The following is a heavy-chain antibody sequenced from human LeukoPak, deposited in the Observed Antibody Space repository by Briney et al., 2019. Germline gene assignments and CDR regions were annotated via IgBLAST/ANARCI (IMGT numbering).Heavy chain of an antibody. CDR2: IYHSGST. CDR3: ARHQRGNSDAFDI. Sequence: PSETLSPTCTVSGYSISSGFYWGWIRQPPGKGLEWIGSIYHSGSTYYNPSLKSRVTMSVDTSKNQFSLKVRSVTAADTAVYYCARHQRGNSDAFDIWGQGTMVTGSS. V-gene: IGHV4-38-2*02. CDR1: GYSISSGFY. J-gene: IGHJ3*02. D-gene: IGHD4-23*01.